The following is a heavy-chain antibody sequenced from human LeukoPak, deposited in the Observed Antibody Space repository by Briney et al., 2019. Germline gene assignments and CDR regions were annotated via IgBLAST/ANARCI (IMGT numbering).Heavy chain of an antibody. D-gene: IGHD3-22*01. Sequence: SETLSLTCTVSGYSINNGFYWGWIRQPPGKGLEWIGSIYHSERTHYNPSLKSRVTISVDTSKNQFSLKLSSVTAADTAVYYCARVETYYYDSSGLTGATNWFDPWGQGTLVTVSS. V-gene: IGHV4-38-2*02. J-gene: IGHJ5*02. CDR2: IYHSERT. CDR3: ARVETYYYDSSGLTGATNWFDP. CDR1: GYSINNGFY.